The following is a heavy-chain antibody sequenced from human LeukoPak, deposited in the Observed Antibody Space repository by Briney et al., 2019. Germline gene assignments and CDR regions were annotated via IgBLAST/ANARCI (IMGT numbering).Heavy chain of an antibody. CDR2: TYYSGST. Sequence: PSETLSLTCTVSGASISSYYWSWIRHPPGKGLEWIGYTYYSGSTNYNPSLKSRVTISVDTSKNQFSLRLNSVTAADTAVYYCARGSQWLASWGQGTLVSVSS. CDR3: ARGSQWLAS. D-gene: IGHD6-19*01. J-gene: IGHJ5*02. V-gene: IGHV4-59*01. CDR1: GASISSYY.